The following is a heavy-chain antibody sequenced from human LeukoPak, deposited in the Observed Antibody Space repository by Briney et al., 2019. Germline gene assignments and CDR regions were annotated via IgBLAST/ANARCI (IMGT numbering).Heavy chain of an antibody. V-gene: IGHV4-34*01. CDR3: ARRHLGYCSGGSCYSGLDY. D-gene: IGHD2-15*01. Sequence: SETLSLTCAVYGGSFSGYYWSWIRQPPGRGLEWIGEINHSGSTNYNPSLKSRVTISVDTSKNQISLKLSSVTAADTAVYYCARRHLGYCSGGSCYSGLDYWGQGTLVTVSS. CDR1: GGSFSGYY. CDR2: INHSGST. J-gene: IGHJ4*02.